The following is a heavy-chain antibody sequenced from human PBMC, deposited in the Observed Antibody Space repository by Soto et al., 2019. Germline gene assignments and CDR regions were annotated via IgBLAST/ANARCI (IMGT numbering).Heavy chain of an antibody. J-gene: IGHJ4*02. D-gene: IGHD6-19*01. V-gene: IGHV3-23*01. CDR2: ISGSGAGT. Sequence: GGSLRLSCAASGFTFTTYAMGWARQAPGKGLEWVSSISGSGAGTFYADSVKGRFTISRDNAKKMVYLQMNGLRADDTALYYCAKEALTVAGNNFDSWGQGTLVTVSS. CDR3: AKEALTVAGNNFDS. CDR1: GFTFTTYA.